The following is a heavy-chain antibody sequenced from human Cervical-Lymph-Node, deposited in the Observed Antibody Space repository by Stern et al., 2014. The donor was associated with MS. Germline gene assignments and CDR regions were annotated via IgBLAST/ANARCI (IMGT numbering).Heavy chain of an antibody. J-gene: IGHJ6*02. V-gene: IGHV1-69*01. D-gene: IGHD2-21*01. Sequence: QVQLMQSGAEVKKPGSSVKVSCRTSGGTFSNSAFSWIRQAPGQGLEWMGAIIPIFGTATYVQRFQGRVTISAHESTNTAYMELSSLRSEDTAVYYCATSAGFYSAMDVWGPGTTVAVSS. CDR3: ATSAGFYSAMDV. CDR2: IIPIFGTA. CDR1: GGTFSNSA.